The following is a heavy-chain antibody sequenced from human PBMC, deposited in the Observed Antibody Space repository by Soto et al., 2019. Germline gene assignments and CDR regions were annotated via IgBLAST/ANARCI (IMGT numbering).Heavy chain of an antibody. Sequence: GASVKVSCKASGYTFTSYGISWGRQAPGQGLEWMGWISAYKGNTNYAQKLQGRVTMTTDRSTSTAYMELRSLRSEDTAVYYCARGSVVAEHNNWFDPWGQGTLVTVSS. V-gene: IGHV1-18*01. CDR3: ARGSVVAEHNNWFDP. CDR1: GYTFTSYG. J-gene: IGHJ5*02. D-gene: IGHD2-15*01. CDR2: ISAYKGNT.